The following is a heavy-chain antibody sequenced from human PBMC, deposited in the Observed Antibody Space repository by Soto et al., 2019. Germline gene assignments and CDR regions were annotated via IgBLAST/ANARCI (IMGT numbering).Heavy chain of an antibody. CDR3: ARDQGITTFGVYSMYYYGMDV. V-gene: IGHV4-31*03. Sequence: SETLSLTCTVSGGSISSGGYYWSWIRQHPGKGLEWIGYIYYSGSTYYNPSLKSRVTISVDTSKNQFSLKLSSVTAADTAVYYCARDQGITTFGVYSMYYYGMDVWGQGTTVTVSS. CDR1: GGSISSGGYY. J-gene: IGHJ6*02. CDR2: IYYSGST. D-gene: IGHD3-3*01.